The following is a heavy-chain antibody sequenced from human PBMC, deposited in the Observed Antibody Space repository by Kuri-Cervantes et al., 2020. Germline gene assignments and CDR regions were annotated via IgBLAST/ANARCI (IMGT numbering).Heavy chain of an antibody. CDR3: AKGYYYVAGSQPAPLDY. CDR2: IGWNSVSI. CDR1: GFMFDDYA. D-gene: IGHD3-10*01. J-gene: IGHJ4*02. Sequence: SLKISCAASGFMFDDYAMDWVRQAPGMAEWVSGIGWNSVSIGYADSVKGRFTISRDNSENTLYLQLSSLRAEDTAIYYCAKGYYYVAGSQPAPLDYWGQGALVTVSS. V-gene: IGHV3-9*01.